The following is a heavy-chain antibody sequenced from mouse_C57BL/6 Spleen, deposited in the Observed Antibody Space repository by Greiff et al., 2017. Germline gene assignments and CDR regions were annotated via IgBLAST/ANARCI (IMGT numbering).Heavy chain of an antibody. D-gene: IGHD2-1*01. CDR2: IDPSDSYT. CDR3: ARMVTPYYYAMDY. J-gene: IGHJ4*01. Sequence: QLQQSGAELVMPGASVKLSCKASGYTFTSYWMHWVKQRPGQGLEWIGEIDPSDSYTNYNQKFKGKSTLTVDKSSSTAYMQLSSLTSEDSAVYYCARMVTPYYYAMDYWGQGTSVTVSS. V-gene: IGHV1-69*01. CDR1: GYTFTSYW.